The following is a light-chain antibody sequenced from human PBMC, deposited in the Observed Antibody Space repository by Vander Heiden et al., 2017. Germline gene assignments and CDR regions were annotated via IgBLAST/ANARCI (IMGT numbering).Light chain of an antibody. J-gene: IGKJ4*01. V-gene: IGKV3-15*01. CDR3: QQYDNWPLT. Sequence: EIVMTQSPATLSASPEERVTVSCRPSQRISSHLAWYQQKPGQAPRLLIYGALIRASGIPTSFSGGGSGTDFTLTINTLQSEDFAVYYCQQYDNWPLTFGGGTKVEIK. CDR1: QRISSH. CDR2: GAL.